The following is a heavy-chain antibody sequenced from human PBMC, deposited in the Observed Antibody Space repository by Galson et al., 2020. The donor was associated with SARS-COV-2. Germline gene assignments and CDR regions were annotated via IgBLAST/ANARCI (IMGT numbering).Heavy chain of an antibody. D-gene: IGHD2-2*01. CDR2: IYYSGST. CDR3: ARDRIVVVPAANYYYYYGMDV. J-gene: IGHJ6*02. Sequence: SETLSLTCTVSGGSISSYYWSWIRQPPGKGLEWIGYIYYSGSTNYNPSLKSRVTISVDTSKNQFSLKLSSVTAADTAVYYCARDRIVVVPAANYYYYYGMDVWGQGTTVTVSS. V-gene: IGHV4-59*13. CDR1: GGSISSYY.